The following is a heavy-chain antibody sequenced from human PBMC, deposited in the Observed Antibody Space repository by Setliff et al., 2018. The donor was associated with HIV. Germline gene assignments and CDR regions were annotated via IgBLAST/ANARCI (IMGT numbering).Heavy chain of an antibody. CDR1: GFTFGDYA. Sequence: GGSLRLSCTASGFTFGDYAMSWVRQAPGKGLEWVGRIKSKTDGGTTDYAAPVKGRFTISRDDSKNTLYLQMNSLKTEDTAVYYCARGVPAVTGYHFDYWGQGTLVTVSS. V-gene: IGHV3-15*01. J-gene: IGHJ4*02. D-gene: IGHD6-19*01. CDR2: IKSKTDGGTT. CDR3: ARGVPAVTGYHFDY.